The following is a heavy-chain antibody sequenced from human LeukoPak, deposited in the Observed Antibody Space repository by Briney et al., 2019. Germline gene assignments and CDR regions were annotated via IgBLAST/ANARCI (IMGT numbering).Heavy chain of an antibody. CDR1: GFPFSSYS. Sequence: GSLRLSRAASGFPFSSYSMNWVRQAPGKGLEWVSSISSSSSYIYYADSVKGRFSITRDNAKNSLYLQMNSLRAEDTAVYYCARDGGSAWFLDYWGQGTLVTVSS. J-gene: IGHJ4*02. D-gene: IGHD6-19*01. CDR2: ISSSSSYI. V-gene: IGHV3-21*01. CDR3: ARDGGSAWFLDY.